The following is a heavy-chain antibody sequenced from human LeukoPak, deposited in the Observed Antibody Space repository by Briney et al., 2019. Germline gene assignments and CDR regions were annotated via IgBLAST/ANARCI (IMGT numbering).Heavy chain of an antibody. Sequence: SVKVSCKASGGTFSSYAISWVRQAPGQGLEWMGGIIPIFGTANYAQKFQGRVTITADESTSTAYMELSSLRSEDTAVYYCARDSGYYFDSSGYPHDAFDIWGQGTMVTVSS. CDR3: ARDSGYYFDSSGYPHDAFDI. J-gene: IGHJ3*02. V-gene: IGHV1-69*13. D-gene: IGHD3-22*01. CDR2: IIPIFGTA. CDR1: GGTFSSYA.